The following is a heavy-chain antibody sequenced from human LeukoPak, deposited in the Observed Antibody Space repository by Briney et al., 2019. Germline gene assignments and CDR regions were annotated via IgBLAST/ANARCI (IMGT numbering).Heavy chain of an antibody. Sequence: SGTLSLTCTVSGGSISSYYWSWIRQPAGKGLEWIGRIYTSGSTNYNPSLKSRVTISVDTSKNQFSLKLSSVTAADTAVYYCARGDWSGYPFDYWGQGILVTVSS. CDR3: ARGDWSGYPFDY. CDR1: GGSISSYY. D-gene: IGHD3-3*01. J-gene: IGHJ4*02. V-gene: IGHV4-4*07. CDR2: IYTSGST.